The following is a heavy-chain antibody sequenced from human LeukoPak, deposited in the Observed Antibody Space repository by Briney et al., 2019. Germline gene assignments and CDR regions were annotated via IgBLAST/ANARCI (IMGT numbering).Heavy chain of an antibody. CDR2: INPSGGST. J-gene: IGHJ4*02. CDR1: GYTFTSYY. V-gene: IGHV1-46*01. D-gene: IGHD6-13*01. CDR3: ARARSIAAAGTLYYFDY. Sequence: ASVKVSCEASGYTFTSYYMHWVRQAPGQGLEWMGIINPSGGSTSYAQKFQGRVTMTRDTSTSTVYMELSSLRSEDTAVYYCARARSIAAAGTLYYFDYWGQGTLVTVSS.